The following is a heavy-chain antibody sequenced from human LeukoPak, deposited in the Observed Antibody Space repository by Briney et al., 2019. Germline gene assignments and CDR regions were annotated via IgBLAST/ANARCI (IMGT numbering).Heavy chain of an antibody. CDR1: GGSISSYH. CDR2: IYTSGST. V-gene: IGHV4-4*07. D-gene: IGHD6-13*01. CDR3: ARDRGIAAAAFDY. J-gene: IGHJ4*02. Sequence: SETLSLTCTVSGGSISSYHWSWIRQPAGKGLDWLGRIYTSGSTSCNPSLKSRVTMSVDPSKNQFSLKLSFVTAADTAVYYCARDRGIAAAAFDYWGQGTLVTVSS.